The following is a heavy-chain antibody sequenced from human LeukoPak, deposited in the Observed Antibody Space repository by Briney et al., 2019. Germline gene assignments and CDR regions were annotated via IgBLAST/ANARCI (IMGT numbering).Heavy chain of an antibody. Sequence: VQPGGSLRLSCAASGFTFSCYAMSWVRQAPGKGLEWVSAISGSSGSTYYADSVKGRFTISRDNSKNTLYLQMNSLRAEDTAVYYCAKWATYYYDSSGYYGGSYFDYWGQGTLVTVSS. CDR2: ISGSSGST. CDR3: AKWATYYYDSSGYYGGSYFDY. J-gene: IGHJ4*02. D-gene: IGHD3-22*01. V-gene: IGHV3-23*01. CDR1: GFTFSCYA.